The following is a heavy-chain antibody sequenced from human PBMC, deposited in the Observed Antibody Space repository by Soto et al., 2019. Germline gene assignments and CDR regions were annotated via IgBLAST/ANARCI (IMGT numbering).Heavy chain of an antibody. V-gene: IGHV1-18*01. J-gene: IGHJ6*02. CDR2: ISPYTGDT. Sequence: QVQLVQSGDEMKKPGASVRVSCKASGYIFVNYGIAWVRHAPGQGLEWMGWISPYTGDTHSASKVQGRLTMTTDTSTSTAYMDLGSLTSDDTAVYYCAMVDNYVTPTPQDVWGQGTTVTVSS. D-gene: IGHD3-16*01. CDR1: GYIFVNYG. CDR3: AMVDNYVTPTPQDV.